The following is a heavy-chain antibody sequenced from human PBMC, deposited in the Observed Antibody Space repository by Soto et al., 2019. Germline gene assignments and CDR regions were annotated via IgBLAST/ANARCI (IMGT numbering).Heavy chain of an antibody. CDR2: IKQDGSEK. CDR1: GFTFSSYW. Sequence: GGSLRLSCAASGFTFSSYWMSWVPQAPGKGLEWVANIKQDGSEKYYVDSVKGRFTISRDNAKNSLYLQMNSLRAEDTAVYYCARIRYPNWFDPWGQGTLVTVSS. V-gene: IGHV3-7*01. J-gene: IGHJ5*02. CDR3: ARIRYPNWFDP. D-gene: IGHD1-26*01.